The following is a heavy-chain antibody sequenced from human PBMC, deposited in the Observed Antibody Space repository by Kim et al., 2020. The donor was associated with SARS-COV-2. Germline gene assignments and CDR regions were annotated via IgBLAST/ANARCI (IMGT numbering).Heavy chain of an antibody. V-gene: IGHV3-23*01. CDR3: AKRGVPSAVGVAFDY. Sequence: GGSLRLSCPASGFTFSKYAMTWVRQAPGKGLEWVSAVSADGGSTYYADSVKGRFTISRDNSKNTLYLQMNSLRVEDTAVYYCAKRGVPSAVGVAFDYWGQGTLATAS. J-gene: IGHJ4*02. D-gene: IGHD2-2*01. CDR2: VSADGGST. CDR1: GFTFSKYA.